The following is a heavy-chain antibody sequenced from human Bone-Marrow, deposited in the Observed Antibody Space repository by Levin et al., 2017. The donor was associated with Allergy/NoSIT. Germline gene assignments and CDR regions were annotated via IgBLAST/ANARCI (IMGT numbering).Heavy chain of an antibody. J-gene: IGHJ4*02. CDR2: IYYSGST. CDR3: AREFITMVRGVIIDY. V-gene: IGHV4-31*03. D-gene: IGHD3-10*01. CDR1: GGSISSGGYY. Sequence: TSETLSLTCTVSGGSISSGGYYWSWIRQHPGKGLEWIGYIYYSGSTYYNPSLKSRVTISVDTSKNQFSLKLSSVTAADTAVYYCAREFITMVRGVIIDYWGQGTLVTVSS.